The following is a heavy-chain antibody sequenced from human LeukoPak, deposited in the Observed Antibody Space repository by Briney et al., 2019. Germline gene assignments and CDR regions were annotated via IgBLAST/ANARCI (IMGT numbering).Heavy chain of an antibody. CDR3: ARTPSSSSSWH. V-gene: IGHV3-48*03. Sequence: GGSLRLSCAASGFTFSTYEMNWVRQAPGKGLEWLSYITSSGSGVHYADSVKGRFTISRDNAENSLYLQMNSLRADNTAVYYCARTPSSSSSWHWGRGTLVTVSS. CDR2: ITSSGSGV. D-gene: IGHD6-13*01. CDR1: GFTFSTYE. J-gene: IGHJ4*02.